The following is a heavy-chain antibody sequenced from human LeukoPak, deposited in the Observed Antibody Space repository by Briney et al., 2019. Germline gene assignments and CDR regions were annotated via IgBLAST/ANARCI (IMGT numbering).Heavy chain of an antibody. D-gene: IGHD2-21*02. CDR2: IYYSGST. Sequence: SETLSLTCTVPGGSISSGGYYWSWIRQHPGKGLEWIGYIYYSGSTYYNPSLKSRVTISVDTSKNQFSLKLSSVTVADTAVYYCARVVTAIRSDAFDIWGQGTMVTVSS. V-gene: IGHV4-31*03. CDR1: GGSISSGGYY. J-gene: IGHJ3*02. CDR3: ARVVTAIRSDAFDI.